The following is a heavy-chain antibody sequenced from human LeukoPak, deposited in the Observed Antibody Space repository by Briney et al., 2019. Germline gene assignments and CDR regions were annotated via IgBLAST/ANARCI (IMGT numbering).Heavy chain of an antibody. Sequence: GGSLRLSCAASGFTFSSYAMHWVRQAPGKGLEWVALISYDGSNKYYADSVKGRFTISRDNSKNTLYLLMNSLRGDDTAVYYCAKRYSSGSYYAAFDVWGQGTMVTVSS. CDR3: AKRYSSGSYYAAFDV. CDR1: GFTFSSYA. D-gene: IGHD1-26*01. CDR2: ISYDGSNK. V-gene: IGHV3-30*04. J-gene: IGHJ3*01.